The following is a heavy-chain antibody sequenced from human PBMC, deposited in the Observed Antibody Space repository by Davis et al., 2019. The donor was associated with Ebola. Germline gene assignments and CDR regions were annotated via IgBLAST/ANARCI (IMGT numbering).Heavy chain of an antibody. CDR2: IYTSGST. V-gene: IGHV4-61*09. J-gene: IGHJ6*02. CDR3: ARDSGYDFSYYYYGMDV. Sequence: PSETLSLTCTVSGGSISSGSYYWSWIRQPAGKGLEWIGHIYTSGSTNYNPSLKSRVTISVDTSKNQFSLKLSSVTAADTAVYYCARDSGYDFSYYYYGMDVWGQGTTVTVSS. CDR1: GGSISSGSYY. D-gene: IGHD5-12*01.